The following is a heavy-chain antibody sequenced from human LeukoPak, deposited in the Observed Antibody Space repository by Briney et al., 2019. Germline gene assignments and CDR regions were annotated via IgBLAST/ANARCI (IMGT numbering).Heavy chain of an antibody. J-gene: IGHJ4*02. CDR2: INHSGST. CDR3: ASGYETDY. Sequence: PSETLSLTCAVYGGSFSGYYWSWIRQPPGKGLEWIGEINHSGSTNYNPSLKSRVTISVDTSKNQFSLKLSSVTAADTAVYYCASGYETDYWGQGTLVTVSS. D-gene: IGHD2-8*01. V-gene: IGHV4-34*01. CDR1: GGSFSGYY.